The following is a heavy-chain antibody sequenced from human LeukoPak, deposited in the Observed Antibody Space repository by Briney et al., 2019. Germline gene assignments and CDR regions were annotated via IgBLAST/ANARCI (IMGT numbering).Heavy chain of an antibody. J-gene: IGHJ4*02. V-gene: IGHV4-4*07. CDR1: GGSISSYY. CDR3: GRMRTGTGELDY. Sequence: SETLSLTCTVSGGSISSYYWSWTRQPAGKGLEWIGRIYNSGRTNYNPSLKSRVTMSVDTSKNQFPLKQSSVAAAGAAVFYCGRMRTGTGELDYWGQGTLVTVSS. D-gene: IGHD1-7*01. CDR2: IYNSGRT.